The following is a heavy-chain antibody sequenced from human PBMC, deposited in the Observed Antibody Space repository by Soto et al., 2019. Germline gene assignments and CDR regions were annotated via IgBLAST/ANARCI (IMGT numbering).Heavy chain of an antibody. J-gene: IGHJ4*02. CDR2: ISGSGT. CDR3: AKDARPDGFWDFDY. D-gene: IGHD5-12*01. CDR1: GFTFSHYS. Sequence: GGSLRLSCAASGFTFSHYSMSWVRQAPGKGPEWVSTISGSGTHYADSVKGRLTISRDNSKNTLYLQMNSLRAEDTAVYYCAKDARPDGFWDFDYWGQGTLVTVSS. V-gene: IGHV3-23*01.